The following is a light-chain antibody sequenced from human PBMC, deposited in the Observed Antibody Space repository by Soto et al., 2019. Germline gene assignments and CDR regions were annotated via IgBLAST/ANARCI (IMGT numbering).Light chain of an antibody. V-gene: IGKV1-9*01. Sequence: DIQLTQSPSFLSASVGDRVTITCRASQGIRSFLAWYQQKPGKAPKLLIYAASTLQSGVPSRFSCSGSGTEFALTISSLQPEDFATYYCQQLNSYPRTFGQGTKVDIK. CDR1: QGIRSF. CDR3: QQLNSYPRT. CDR2: AAS. J-gene: IGKJ1*01.